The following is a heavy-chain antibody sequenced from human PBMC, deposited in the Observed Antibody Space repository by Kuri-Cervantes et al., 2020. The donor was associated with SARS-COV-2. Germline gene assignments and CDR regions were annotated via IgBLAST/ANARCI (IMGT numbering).Heavy chain of an antibody. Sequence: GESLKISCAASGFTFSIYAMSWVRPAPGKGLEWVSTFSVSGNTTYYADSVKGRFTISRDNSKNTLYLQMNSLRAEDTAVYYCARECCGFSATRTSIAARGGYYGMDVWGQGTTVTVSS. D-gene: IGHD6-6*01. CDR1: GFTFSIYA. J-gene: IGHJ6*02. CDR2: FSVSGNTT. V-gene: IGHV3-23*01. CDR3: ARECCGFSATRTSIAARGGYYGMDV.